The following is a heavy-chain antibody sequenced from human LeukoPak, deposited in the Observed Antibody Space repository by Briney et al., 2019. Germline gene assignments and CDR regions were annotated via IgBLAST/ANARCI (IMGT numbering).Heavy chain of an antibody. CDR2: IIPIFGTA. Sequence: ASVKVSCKASGGTFSSYTISWVRQAPGQGLEWMGGIIPIFGTANYAQKFQGRVTITTDESTSTAYMELSSLRSEDTAVYYCAAQWSPTTYWFDPWGQGTLVTVSS. J-gene: IGHJ5*02. CDR3: AAQWSPTTYWFDP. V-gene: IGHV1-69*05. D-gene: IGHD2-15*01. CDR1: GGTFSSYT.